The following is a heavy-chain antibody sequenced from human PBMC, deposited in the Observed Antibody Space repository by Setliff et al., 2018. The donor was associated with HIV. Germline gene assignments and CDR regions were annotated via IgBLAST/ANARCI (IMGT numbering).Heavy chain of an antibody. CDR1: GFTVNTNY. D-gene: IGHD5-18*01. J-gene: IGHJ4*02. CDR2: INDRGTT. CDR3: ARDQKGYSYGYFDS. V-gene: IGHV4-4*02. Sequence: PGGSLRLSCAASGFTVNTNYMSWLRQSPGKGLEWIGEINDRGTTNYNPTFKSRVTMSVDTSKNQFSLRLSSVTAADTAVYYCARDQKGYSYGYFDSWGQGTLVTVSS.